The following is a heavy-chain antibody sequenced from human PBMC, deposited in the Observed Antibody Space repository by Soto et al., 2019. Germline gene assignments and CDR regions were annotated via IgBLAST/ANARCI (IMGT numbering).Heavy chain of an antibody. V-gene: IGHV1-69-2*01. CDR3: AIDRWGYHLDF. CDR1: GYMFTDYY. D-gene: IGHD5-12*01. J-gene: IGHJ4*02. Sequence: EVPLVQSGAEVKKPGATVKFSCKVSGYMFTDYYMQWVQQAPGKGLEWMGLVNTENGETIYAEKFKGRVIINADTSTETGYMELRSLRSDDTAMYYCAIDRWGYHLDFWGQGTLVTVSS. CDR2: VNTENGET.